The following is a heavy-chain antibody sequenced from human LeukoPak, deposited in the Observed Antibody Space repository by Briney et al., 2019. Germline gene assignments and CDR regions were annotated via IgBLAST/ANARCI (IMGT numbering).Heavy chain of an antibody. Sequence: GGSLRLSCAASGFTFSSYSMNWVRQAPGKGLEWVSSISGTGTYIYYADSVKGRFTISRDNAKNSLYLQMNSLRAEDTAVYYCARAKSVTTNWFDPWGQGTLVTVSS. CDR2: ISGTGTYI. V-gene: IGHV3-21*01. CDR1: GFTFSSYS. D-gene: IGHD4-11*01. J-gene: IGHJ5*02. CDR3: ARAKSVTTNWFDP.